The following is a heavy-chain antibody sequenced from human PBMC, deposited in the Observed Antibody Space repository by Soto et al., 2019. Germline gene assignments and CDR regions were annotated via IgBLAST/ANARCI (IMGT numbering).Heavy chain of an antibody. CDR1: GGTFSSYA. J-gene: IGHJ6*02. V-gene: IGHV1-69*12. D-gene: IGHD2-2*01. CDR3: ARHDCISSSCYYYYYCGMDV. Sequence: QVQLVQSGAEVKKPGSSVKVSCKASGGTFSSYAISWVRQAPGQGLEWMGGIIPIFDTANYAQKFQGRVTITADESTITSYMELSSLRSEDTAVYYCARHDCISSSCYYYYYCGMDVWGQGTTVTVSS. CDR2: IIPIFDTA.